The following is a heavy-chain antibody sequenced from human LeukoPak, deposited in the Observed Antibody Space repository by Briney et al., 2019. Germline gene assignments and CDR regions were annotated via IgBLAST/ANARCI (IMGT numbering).Heavy chain of an antibody. CDR2: ISSSGDII. J-gene: IGHJ4*02. V-gene: IGHV3-48*03. Sequence: PGGSLRLSCAASGFTFSSYEMNWVRQAPGKGLEWVSYISSSGDIIYYADSVKGRFTISRDNAKDSLYLQMNSLRAEDTALYYCARVSDISVAAYFDYWGQGTLVTVSS. CDR3: ARVSDISVAAYFDY. D-gene: IGHD6-19*01. CDR1: GFTFSSYE.